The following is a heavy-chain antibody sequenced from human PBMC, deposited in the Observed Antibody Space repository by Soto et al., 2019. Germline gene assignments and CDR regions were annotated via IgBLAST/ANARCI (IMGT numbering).Heavy chain of an antibody. D-gene: IGHD2-2*01. CDR2: INHSGST. J-gene: IGHJ6*03. CDR1: GGSFSGYY. Sequence: SETLSLTCAVYGGSFSGYYWSWIRQPPGKGLEWIGEINHSGSTNYNPSLKSRVTISVDTSKNQFSLKLSSVTAADTAVYYCARKGYRYCSSTSCDYYYMDVWGKGTTVTVSS. CDR3: ARKGYRYCSSTSCDYYYMDV. V-gene: IGHV4-34*01.